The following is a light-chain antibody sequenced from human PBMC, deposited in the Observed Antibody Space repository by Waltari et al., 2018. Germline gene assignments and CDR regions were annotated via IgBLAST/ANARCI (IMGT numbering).Light chain of an antibody. Sequence: DIVMTQSPDSVAVSLGERATIHCRSSQNILSSSDNKNYLVWYQQKPGQPPKLLISWASTRESGVLDRFSGSGSGTDFTLTISSLQAEDVAVYYCQQCYHLPSFGGGTRVEIK. CDR3: QQCYHLPS. V-gene: IGKV4-1*01. CDR2: WAS. J-gene: IGKJ4*01. CDR1: QNILSSSDNKNY.